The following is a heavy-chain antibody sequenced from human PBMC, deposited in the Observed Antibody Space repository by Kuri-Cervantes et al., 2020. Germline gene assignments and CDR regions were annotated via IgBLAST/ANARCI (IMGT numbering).Heavy chain of an antibody. J-gene: IGHJ4*02. Sequence: SETLSLTCAVYGGSFSGYYWSWIRQPPGKGLEWIGEINHSGSTNYNPPLKSRVTISVDTSKNQFSLKLTSVTAADTAVYYCARVDTTMVNYFDCWGQGTLVTVSS. CDR1: GGSFSGYY. CDR3: ARVDTTMVNYFDC. D-gene: IGHD5-18*01. V-gene: IGHV4-34*01. CDR2: INHSGST.